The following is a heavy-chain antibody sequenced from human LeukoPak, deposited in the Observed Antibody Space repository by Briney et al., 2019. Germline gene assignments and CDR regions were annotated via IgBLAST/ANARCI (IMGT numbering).Heavy chain of an antibody. CDR3: ARHVLRYFDWSNYGMDV. V-gene: IGHV3-21*01. CDR2: ISSSSSYI. CDR1: GFTFSSYS. D-gene: IGHD3-9*01. J-gene: IGHJ6*02. Sequence: PGGSLRLSCAASGFTFSSYSMNWVRQAPGKGLEWVSSISSSSSYIYYADSVKGRFTISGDNAKNSLYLQMNSLRAEDTAVYYCARHVLRYFDWSNYGMDVWGQGTTVTVSS.